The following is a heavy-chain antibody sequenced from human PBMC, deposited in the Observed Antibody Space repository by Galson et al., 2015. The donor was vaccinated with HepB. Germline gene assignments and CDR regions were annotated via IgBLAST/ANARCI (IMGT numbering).Heavy chain of an antibody. D-gene: IGHD3-3*01. Sequence: SVKVSCKASGGIFSSYAIIWVRQAPGQGLEWMGGIIPMFGTANYAQKFQGRVTITADESTSTAYMELSSLRSEDTAIYYCAGGQTIFGVMWRWLDPWGQGLPVTVSS. CDR3: AGGQTIFGVMWRWLDP. CDR1: GGIFSSYA. V-gene: IGHV1-69*13. J-gene: IGHJ5*02. CDR2: IIPMFGTA.